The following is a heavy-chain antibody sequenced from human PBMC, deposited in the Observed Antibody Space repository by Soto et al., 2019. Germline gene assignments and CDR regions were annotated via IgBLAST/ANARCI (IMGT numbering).Heavy chain of an antibody. D-gene: IGHD3-3*01. CDR2: ISYDGSNK. CDR1: GFTFSSYA. Sequence: GGSLRLSCAASGFTFSSYAMHWVRRAPGKGLEWVAVISYDGSNKYYADSVKGRFTISRDNSKNTLYLQMNSLRAEDTAVYYCARGLAVGHWSYFAYWGQGTLVTVSS. CDR3: ARGLAVGHWSYFAY. V-gene: IGHV3-30-3*01. J-gene: IGHJ4*02.